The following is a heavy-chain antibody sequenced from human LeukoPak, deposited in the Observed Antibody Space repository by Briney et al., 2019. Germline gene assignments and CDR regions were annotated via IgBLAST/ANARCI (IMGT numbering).Heavy chain of an antibody. CDR1: GYTLTSYG. J-gene: IGHJ4*02. D-gene: IGHD2-21*02. Sequence: ASVKVSRKASGYTLTSYGISWVCQAPGQGLEWVGWISAYNGNTNYAQKLQGRVTMTTDTSTNTAYMELRSLRSDDTAVYYCARDNPPYCGGDCYSDYWGQGTLVTVSS. CDR3: ARDNPPYCGGDCYSDY. CDR2: ISAYNGNT. V-gene: IGHV1-18*01.